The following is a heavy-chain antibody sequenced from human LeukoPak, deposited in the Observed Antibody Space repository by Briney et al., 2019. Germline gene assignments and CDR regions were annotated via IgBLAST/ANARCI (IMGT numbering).Heavy chain of an antibody. V-gene: IGHV1-2*02. Sequence: AASVKVSCKASGYTFSDYYMRWVRQAPGQGLEWMGWINPKSGGANFAEKFQGRVTMTRDTSIRTVYMELSRVTYDDTAVYYCARGVGTSWLDPGGQGTLVTVSS. J-gene: IGHJ5*02. CDR1: GYTFSDYY. CDR2: INPKSGGA. D-gene: IGHD2-2*01. CDR3: ARGVGTSWLDP.